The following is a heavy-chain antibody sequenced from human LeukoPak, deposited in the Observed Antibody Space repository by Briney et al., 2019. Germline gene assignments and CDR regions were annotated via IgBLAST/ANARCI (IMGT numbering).Heavy chain of an antibody. Sequence: QPGGSLRLSCAASGFTFSSYSVNWVRQAPGKGLEWVSYISGSSGTRYYADSVKGRFTISRDNAKNSLYLQMNSLRAEDTAVYYCARAPYTSGWYRGDNDYWGQGTLVTVSS. CDR3: ARAPYTSGWYRGDNDY. CDR2: ISGSSGTR. CDR1: GFTFSSYS. V-gene: IGHV3-48*01. D-gene: IGHD6-19*01. J-gene: IGHJ4*02.